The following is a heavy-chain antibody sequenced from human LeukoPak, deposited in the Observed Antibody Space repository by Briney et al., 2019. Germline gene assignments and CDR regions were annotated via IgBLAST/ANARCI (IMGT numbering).Heavy chain of an antibody. D-gene: IGHD3-9*01. V-gene: IGHV3-48*02. Sequence: GGSLRLSCVASGFTLSIYNMNCVRQAPGEGLEWGSYISSSGSTKYYADSVKGRFTISRDNVKNSLFLKMNSLSDEDTAVYYGARDFLTGSFDYWGQGTLVTVSS. CDR1: GFTLSIYN. CDR3: ARDFLTGSFDY. CDR2: ISSSGSTK. J-gene: IGHJ4*02.